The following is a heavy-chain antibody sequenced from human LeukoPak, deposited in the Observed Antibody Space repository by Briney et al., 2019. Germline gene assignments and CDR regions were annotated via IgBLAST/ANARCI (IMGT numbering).Heavy chain of an antibody. CDR1: GFSFSSSD. D-gene: IGHD3-10*01. CDR3: ARDGYGSGSYLEA. V-gene: IGHV3-48*02. CDR2: ISSSSSTM. Sequence: GSLRLSCAASGFSFSSSDMNWVRQAPGKGLEWVSYISSSSSTMYYADSVKGRFTISRDNAKNSLYLQMNSLRDEDTAVYYCARDGYGSGSYLEARGQGTLVTVSS. J-gene: IGHJ4*02.